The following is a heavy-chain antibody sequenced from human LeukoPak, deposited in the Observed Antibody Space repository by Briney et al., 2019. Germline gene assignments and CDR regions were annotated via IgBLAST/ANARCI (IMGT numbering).Heavy chain of an antibody. J-gene: IGHJ3*02. D-gene: IGHD1-26*01. CDR2: FDPEDGET. CDR1: GYTLTELS. V-gene: IGHV1-24*01. CDR3: ATDPSIVGAYDAFDI. Sequence: ASVKVSCKVSGYTLTELSMQWVRQAPGKGLEWMGGFDPEDGETIYAQKFQGRVTMTEDTSTDTAYMELSSLRSEDTAVYYCATDPSIVGAYDAFDIWGQGTMVTVSS.